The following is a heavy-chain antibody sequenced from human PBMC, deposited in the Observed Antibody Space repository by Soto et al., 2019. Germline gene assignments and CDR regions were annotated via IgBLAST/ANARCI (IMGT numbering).Heavy chain of an antibody. V-gene: IGHV3-7*03. CDR2: IKQDGSET. Sequence: EVQLVESGGGLVQPGGSLRLSCAASGFTFSSYWMSWVRQAPWKGLAWVANIKQDGSETDYVDSVKGRFTISRDNAKNPLYLQMHSLRALDTGEYYFARDAGDLLWFGETFDYLVQGTVVIVSS. CDR1: GFTFSSYW. J-gene: IGHJ4*02. CDR3: ARDAGDLLWFGETFDY. D-gene: IGHD3-10*01.